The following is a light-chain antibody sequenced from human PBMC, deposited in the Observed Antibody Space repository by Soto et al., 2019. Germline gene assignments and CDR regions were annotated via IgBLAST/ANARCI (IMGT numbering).Light chain of an antibody. CDR3: CSYTTSNTFV. Sequence: QSVLTQPASVSGSLGQSITISCSGTSSDVGAYNYVSWYQQYPGKAPKLMIYHVTDRPSGVSNRFSGSRSGNTASLTISGLQAEDEADYYCCSYTTSNTFVFGSGTEVTVL. J-gene: IGLJ1*01. CDR2: HVT. V-gene: IGLV2-14*01. CDR1: SSDVGAYNY.